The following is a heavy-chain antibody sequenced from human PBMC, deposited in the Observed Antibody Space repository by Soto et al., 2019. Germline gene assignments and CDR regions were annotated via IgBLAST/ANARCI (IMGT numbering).Heavy chain of an antibody. CDR2: IYYSGST. D-gene: IGHD4-17*01. Sequence: QLQLQESGPGLVKPSETLSLTCTVSGGSISSSSYYWGWIRQPPGKGLEWIGSIYYSGSTYYNPSLKSRVTISVDTSKNQFSLKLSSVTAADTAVYYCARRETTVTHGVDYWGQGTLVTVSS. V-gene: IGHV4-39*01. CDR1: GGSISSSSYY. J-gene: IGHJ4*02. CDR3: ARRETTVTHGVDY.